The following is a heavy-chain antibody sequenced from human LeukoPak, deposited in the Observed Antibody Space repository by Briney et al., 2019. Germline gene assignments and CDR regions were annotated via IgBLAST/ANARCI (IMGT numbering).Heavy chain of an antibody. J-gene: IGHJ4*02. CDR1: GFTFSDYY. CDR3: AKDAVTTPDY. V-gene: IGHV3-33*06. Sequence: GGSLRLSCAASGFTFSDYYMSWIRQAPGKGLEWVAVIWYDGSSKYYADSVKDRFTISRDNSKNTLYLQMNSLRAEDTAVYYCAKDAVTTPDYWGQGTLVTVSS. D-gene: IGHD3-22*01. CDR2: IWYDGSSK.